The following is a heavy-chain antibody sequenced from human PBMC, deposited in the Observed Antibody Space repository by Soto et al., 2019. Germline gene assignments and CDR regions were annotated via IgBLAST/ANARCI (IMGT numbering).Heavy chain of an antibody. CDR3: ARDFKAPNDAWAFDY. CDR2: ISHGGTT. Sequence: QVQLQESGPGLVMPSGTLSLTCAVSGASCISSDWWNWVRQPPGEGLEWIGEISHGGTTIYNPSLRGRVTISVDVSKYHFSLNLTSLTAADTAVYYCARDFKAPNDAWAFDYWRQGTLVTVSS. V-gene: IGHV4-4*02. J-gene: IGHJ4*02. CDR1: GASCISSDW. D-gene: IGHD3-16*01.